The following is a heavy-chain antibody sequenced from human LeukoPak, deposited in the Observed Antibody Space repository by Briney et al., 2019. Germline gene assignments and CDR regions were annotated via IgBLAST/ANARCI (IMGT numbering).Heavy chain of an antibody. CDR2: ISSRSATI. D-gene: IGHD1-1*01. J-gene: IGHJ5*02. CDR3: AKSSAGITWFDP. CDR1: GFAFSSYS. Sequence: GGSLRLSCAASGFAFSSYSMNWVRQAPGKGLEWVSYISSRSATIYYADSVKGRFTISRDNSKNTLYLQMDSLRSDDTAVYYCAKSSAGITWFDPWGQGTLVTVSS. V-gene: IGHV3-48*01.